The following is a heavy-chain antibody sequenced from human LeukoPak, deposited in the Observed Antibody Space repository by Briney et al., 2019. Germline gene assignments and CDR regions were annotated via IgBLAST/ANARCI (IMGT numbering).Heavy chain of an antibody. J-gene: IGHJ4*02. CDR2: TNLHGTTV. Sequence: GGSLRLSCEVSGLSFSNYWMHWVRQAPGQGLVWVARTNLHGTTVDYADSVKGRFTISRDNAKNILFLRMNSLRAEDTAVYYCASAYTYVRLGDHWGQGTLVTVSS. CDR3: ASAYTYVRLGDH. D-gene: IGHD3-16*01. CDR1: GLSFSNYW. V-gene: IGHV3-74*01.